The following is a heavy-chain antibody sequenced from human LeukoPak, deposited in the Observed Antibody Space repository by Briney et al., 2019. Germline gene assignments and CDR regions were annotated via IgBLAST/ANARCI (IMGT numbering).Heavy chain of an antibody. J-gene: IGHJ4*02. CDR2: ISYDGGNK. CDR1: GFTFSKYG. D-gene: IGHD3-9*01. Sequence: GGSLRLSCTASGFTFSKYGIHWVRQAPGKGLEWVAVISYDGGNKYYADSVKGRFTISRDNSKNTVFLQMNSLRAEDTAVYYCAKWGDYDVLTGYYVSDYWGQGTLVTVSS. CDR3: AKWGDYDVLTGYYVSDY. V-gene: IGHV3-30*18.